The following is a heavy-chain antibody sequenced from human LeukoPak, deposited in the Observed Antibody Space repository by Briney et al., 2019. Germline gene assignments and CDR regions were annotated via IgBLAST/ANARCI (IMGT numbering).Heavy chain of an antibody. CDR2: IGYSRSPI. D-gene: IGHD4-11*01. CDR3: AREYDSRARFDS. V-gene: IGHV3-48*01. Sequence: GGSLRLSCAGSGDSFISHTMIWVRQAPGKGLEWISYIGYSRSPIYYADSVKGRFGISRDDAKTSLYLHMNSLRAEDTAFYYCAREYDSRARFDSWGQGILVTVSS. J-gene: IGHJ4*02. CDR1: GDSFISHT.